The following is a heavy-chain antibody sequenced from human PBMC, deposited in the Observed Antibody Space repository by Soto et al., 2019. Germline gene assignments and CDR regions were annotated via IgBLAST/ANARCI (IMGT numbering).Heavy chain of an antibody. CDR3: ARDSGSYSPPGNFDY. D-gene: IGHD1-26*01. CDR2: IYYSGST. CDR1: GGSISSGDYY. Sequence: SETLSLTCTVSGGSISSGDYYWSWIRQPPGKGLEWIGYIYYSGSTYYNPSLKSRVTISVDTSKNQFSLKLSSVTAADTAVYYCARDSGSYSPPGNFDYWGQGTLVTVSS. V-gene: IGHV4-30-4*01. J-gene: IGHJ4*02.